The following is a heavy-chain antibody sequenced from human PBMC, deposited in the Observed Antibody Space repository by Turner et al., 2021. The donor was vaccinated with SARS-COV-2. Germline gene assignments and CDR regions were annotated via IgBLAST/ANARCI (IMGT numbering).Heavy chain of an antibody. CDR3: ARLHTSSWYFDY. J-gene: IGHJ4*02. Sequence: EFQLVESGGGLVQPGGSLRLSCAASGFTFSSYWMSWVRQEPGKGLEWGANIKQDGSEKYYVDSVKGRFSISRDNAKNSLYLQMNSLRAEDTAVYYCARLHTSSWYFDYWGQGTLVTVSS. D-gene: IGHD6-13*01. CDR1: GFTFSSYW. CDR2: IKQDGSEK. V-gene: IGHV3-7*03.